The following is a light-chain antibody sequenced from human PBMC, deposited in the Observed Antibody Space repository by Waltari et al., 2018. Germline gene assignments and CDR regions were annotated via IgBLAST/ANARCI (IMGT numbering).Light chain of an antibody. J-gene: IGKJ1*01. CDR1: QGIRSD. CDR3: LQHYNYPRT. CDR2: DAT. V-gene: IGKV1-17*01. Sequence: DIQMTQSPSSLSASVGDRVTITCRASQGIRSDLGWDQQKLGKAPKRLSYDATSLQSGVPSRFSCSGSGTEFSLTISSLQPEDVATYYCLQHYNYPRTFGQGTKVEIK.